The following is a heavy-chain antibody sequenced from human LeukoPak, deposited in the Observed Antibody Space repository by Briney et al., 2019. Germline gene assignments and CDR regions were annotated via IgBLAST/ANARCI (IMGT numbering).Heavy chain of an antibody. Sequence: GGSLRLSCAGSGFTFSSYVMHWVRQAPGKGLEWVAVIWYDGSNKYYADSVMGRFTISRDNSKNTLYLQMNSLRAEDTAVYYCEKEQYYYDSSGYYPLVDYWGQGTLVTV. V-gene: IGHV3-33*06. CDR1: GFTFSSYV. D-gene: IGHD3-22*01. CDR3: EKEQYYYDSSGYYPLVDY. CDR2: IWYDGSNK. J-gene: IGHJ4*02.